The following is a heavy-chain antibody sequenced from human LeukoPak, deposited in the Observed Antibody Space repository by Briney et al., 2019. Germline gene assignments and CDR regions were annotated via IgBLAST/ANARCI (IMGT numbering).Heavy chain of an antibody. D-gene: IGHD2-15*01. CDR2: IYHSGST. CDR3: ASKVVVAATVDY. V-gene: IGHV4-38-2*02. J-gene: IGHJ4*02. Sequence: SETLSLTCTVSGYSISSGYYWGWIRQPPGKGLEWIGSIYHSGSTYYNPSLKSRVTISVDTSKNQFSLKLSSVTAADTAVYYCASKVVVAATVDYWGQGTLVTVSS. CDR1: GYSISSGYY.